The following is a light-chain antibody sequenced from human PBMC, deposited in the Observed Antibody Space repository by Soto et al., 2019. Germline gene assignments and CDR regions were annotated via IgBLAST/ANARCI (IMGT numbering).Light chain of an antibody. V-gene: IGKV3-15*01. J-gene: IGKJ1*01. CDR3: QQYNNWSPGT. Sequence: EIVMTQSPATLSVSPGERATLSCRASQSVSSNLAWYQQKPGQAPRLLIYGASTRPTGIPARFSGSGSGTEFTLTINSLQSEDFAVYYCQQYNNWSPGTFGQGNKVEI. CDR1: QSVSSN. CDR2: GAS.